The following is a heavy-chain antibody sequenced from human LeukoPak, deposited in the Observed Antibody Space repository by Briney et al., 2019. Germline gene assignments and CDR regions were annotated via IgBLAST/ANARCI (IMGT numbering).Heavy chain of an antibody. V-gene: IGHV3-53*01. CDR1: GFTVSSNY. J-gene: IGHJ6*02. D-gene: IGHD5-18*01. CDR2: IYSGGST. Sequence: GGSLRLSCAASGFTVSSNYMSWVRQAPGKGLEWVSVIYSGGSTYYADSVKGRFTISRDNSKNTLYLQMNSLRAEDTAVYYCARDPTIRGYSYGYYGMDVWGQGTTVTVSS. CDR3: ARDPTIRGYSYGYYGMDV.